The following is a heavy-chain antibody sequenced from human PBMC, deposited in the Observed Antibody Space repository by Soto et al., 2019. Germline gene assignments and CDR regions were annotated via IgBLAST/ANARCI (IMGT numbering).Heavy chain of an antibody. CDR3: ARDKYYYDSSGNNWFDP. CDR2: INPNSGGT. Sequence: ASVKVSCKASGYTFTGYYMHWVRQAPGQGLEWMGWINPNSGGTNYAQKFQGRVTMTRDTSISTAYMELSRLRSDDTAVYYCARDKYYYDSSGNNWFDPWGQGTLVTVSS. CDR1: GYTFTGYY. J-gene: IGHJ5*02. D-gene: IGHD3-22*01. V-gene: IGHV1-2*02.